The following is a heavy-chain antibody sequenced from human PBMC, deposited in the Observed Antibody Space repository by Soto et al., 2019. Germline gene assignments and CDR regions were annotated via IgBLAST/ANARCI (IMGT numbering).Heavy chain of an antibody. J-gene: IGHJ6*03. Sequence: SETLSLTCAVYGGSFSGYYWSWIRQPPGKGLEWIGEINHSGSTNYNPSLKSRVTISVDASKNQFSLNLSSVTPADTAVYYCAGTSSLQWYYMDVWDKGTTVTVSS. CDR2: INHSGST. V-gene: IGHV4-34*01. D-gene: IGHD1-7*01. CDR1: GGSFSGYY. CDR3: AGTSSLQWYYMDV.